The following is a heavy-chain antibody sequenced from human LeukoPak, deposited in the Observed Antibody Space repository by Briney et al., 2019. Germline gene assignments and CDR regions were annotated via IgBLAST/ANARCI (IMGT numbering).Heavy chain of an antibody. D-gene: IGHD6-6*01. CDR1: GYTFTIYG. V-gene: IGHV1-18*01. J-gene: IGHJ5*02. Sequence: GASVKVSCKASGYTFTIYGISWVRHAPGQGLEWMGWISGYNGNPNYAQKLQGRVTMTTDTSTSTAYMELRSLRADDTAVYYCGRSYSSSHPDWFDPWGQGTLVTVSS. CDR3: GRSYSSSHPDWFDP. CDR2: ISGYNGNP.